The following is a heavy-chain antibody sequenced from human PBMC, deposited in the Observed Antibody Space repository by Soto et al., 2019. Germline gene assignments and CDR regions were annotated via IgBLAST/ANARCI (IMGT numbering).Heavy chain of an antibody. CDR1: GFKFDDYA. V-gene: IGHV3-49*04. CDR2: IRSRSYAGTT. D-gene: IGHD3-22*01. CDR3: TRDLSHDNSAQPLDY. Sequence: PGGSLRLSCASSGFKFDDYARSWVRQAPGRGLEWVGYIRSRSYAGTTAYAASVEGRFIISRDDTRSIAYLQMHGLRIEDTAVYYCTRDLSHDNSAQPLDYWSQGSLVNVYS. J-gene: IGHJ4*02.